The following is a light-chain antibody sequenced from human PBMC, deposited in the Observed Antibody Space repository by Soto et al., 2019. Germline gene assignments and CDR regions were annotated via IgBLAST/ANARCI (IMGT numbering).Light chain of an antibody. Sequence: QSVLTQPPSVYGTPGQRVTISCSGSGSNIGSGTVNWYQQLPGTAPKLLIYNNNQWPSGVPDRFSGSKSGTSGSLAISGLQSEDEADYYCSSYAGSSNVFGTGTKVTVL. V-gene: IGLV1-44*01. J-gene: IGLJ1*01. CDR1: GSNIGSGT. CDR2: NNN. CDR3: SSYAGSSNV.